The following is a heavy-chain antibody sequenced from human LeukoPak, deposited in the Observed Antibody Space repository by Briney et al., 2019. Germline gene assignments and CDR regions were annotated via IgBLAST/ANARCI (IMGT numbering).Heavy chain of an antibody. CDR3: ASAAGPFDN. D-gene: IGHD6-13*01. V-gene: IGHV3-33*01. CDR1: GFSFSSYG. J-gene: IGHJ4*02. Sequence: GGSLRLSCAASGFSFSSYGMHWVRQAPGKGLEWVAVIWFDGSNKYYADSVKGRFTISRDNSKNTLYLQMNSLRAEGTAVYYCASAAGPFDNWGQGTLVTVPS. CDR2: IWFDGSNK.